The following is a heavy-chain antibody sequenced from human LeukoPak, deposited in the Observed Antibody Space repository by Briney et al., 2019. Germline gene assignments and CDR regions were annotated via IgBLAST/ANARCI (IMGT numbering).Heavy chain of an antibody. CDR3: VKDAVQMAKDVFDV. CDR1: GFTFSHNG. J-gene: IGHJ3*01. Sequence: GGSLRLSCAASGFTFSHNGMHWVRQAPGKGLEWVALIRYDGSQEYYADSVKGRFTISRDNSKKMLYLQMSSLRVEDAAVYFCVKDAVQMAKDVFDVWGQGTMVTVSS. D-gene: IGHD5-24*01. CDR2: IRYDGSQE. V-gene: IGHV3-30*02.